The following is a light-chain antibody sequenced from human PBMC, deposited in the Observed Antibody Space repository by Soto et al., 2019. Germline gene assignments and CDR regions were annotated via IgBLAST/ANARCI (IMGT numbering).Light chain of an antibody. J-gene: IGKJ5*01. Sequence: EIVLTQSPATLSVSPGERAALSCRASQSVSNNLAWYQQKPGQPPRLLIFGASTRATGIPARFSGSGSEAEFALTISTLQSEDFAVYHCQQYNSWPPTFGHGTRLEIK. CDR2: GAS. CDR1: QSVSNN. CDR3: QQYNSWPPT. V-gene: IGKV3D-15*01.